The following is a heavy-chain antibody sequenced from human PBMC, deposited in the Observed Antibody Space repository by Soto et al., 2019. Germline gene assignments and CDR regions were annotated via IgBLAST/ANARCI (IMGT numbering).Heavy chain of an antibody. CDR1: GFTFSSYG. CDR2: ISYDGSNK. CDR3: AKDIYSSSWYGSGYYYGMDV. V-gene: IGHV3-30*18. J-gene: IGHJ6*02. Sequence: GGSLRLSCAASGFTFSSYGMHWVRQAPGKGLEWVAVISYDGSNKYYADSVKGRFTISRDNSKNTLYLQMNSLRAEDTAVYYCAKDIYSSSWYGSGYYYGMDVWGQGTTVTVSS. D-gene: IGHD6-13*01.